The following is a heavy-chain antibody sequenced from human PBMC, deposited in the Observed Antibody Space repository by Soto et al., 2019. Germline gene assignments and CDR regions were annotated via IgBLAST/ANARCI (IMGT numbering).Heavy chain of an antibody. Sequence: WVGRIRNKANSYTTEYAASVKGRFTISRDDSKNLLFLQMYSLKTEDTAVYYCSRAGILTTPYYFDYRGQGTLVTVSS. J-gene: IGHJ4*01. CDR3: SRAGILTTPYYFDY. CDR2: IRNKANSYTT. D-gene: IGHD2-21*01. V-gene: IGHV3-72*01.